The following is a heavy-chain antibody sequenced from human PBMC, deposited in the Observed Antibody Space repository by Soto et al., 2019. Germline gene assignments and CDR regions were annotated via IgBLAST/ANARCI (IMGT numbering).Heavy chain of an antibody. CDR2: ISSTTNYI. Sequence: GALRLSCAASGFTFSSYAMSWVRQAPGKGLEWVSSISSTTNYIYYADSMKGRFTVSRDNAKNSVYLEMNSLSAEDTAVYYCARESEDLTSNFDYWGQGTRVTVSS. J-gene: IGHJ4*02. CDR3: ARESEDLTSNFDY. V-gene: IGHV3-21*01. CDR1: GFTFSSYA.